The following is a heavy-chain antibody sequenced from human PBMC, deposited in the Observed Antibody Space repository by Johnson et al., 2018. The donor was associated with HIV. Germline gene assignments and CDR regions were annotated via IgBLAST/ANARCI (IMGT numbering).Heavy chain of an antibody. V-gene: IGHV3-30-3*01. D-gene: IGHD3-3*01. CDR2: ILFDGVYK. CDR1: GFPFRDSA. CDR3: ARGPPRFARLGVAAKPNDAFDI. Sequence: QVQVVESGGGVVQPGTSLRLSCAASGFPFRDSAMHWVRQAPGRGMEWVAVILFDGVYKHYAESVKGRFTISRDNSKNTLYLQMNSLRGEDTAVAYCARGPPRFARLGVAAKPNDAFDIWGHGTVVTVSS. J-gene: IGHJ3*02.